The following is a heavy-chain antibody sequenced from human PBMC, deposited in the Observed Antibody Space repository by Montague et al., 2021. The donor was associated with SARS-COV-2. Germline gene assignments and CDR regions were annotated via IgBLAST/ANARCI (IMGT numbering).Heavy chain of an antibody. CDR2: IYRSGYT. V-gene: IGHV4-39*01. CDR1: HGSISSSLSY. D-gene: IGHD5-12*01. J-gene: IGHJ3*02. Sequence: SETLSLTCTVSHGSISSSLSYWGWIRQPPGKGLEWIGSIYRSGYTFYSPSLKSRITMSVDTSKNQFPLNLASVTATDTAVYYCARRGYTHSRFENDFDIRGQGTMVTVSS. CDR3: ARRGYTHSRFENDFDI.